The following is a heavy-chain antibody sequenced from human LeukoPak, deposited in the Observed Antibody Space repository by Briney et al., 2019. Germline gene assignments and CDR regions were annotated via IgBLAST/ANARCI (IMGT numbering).Heavy chain of an antibody. V-gene: IGHV5-51*01. CDR1: GDTFSTFW. J-gene: IGHJ4*02. CDR3: ARQRYSCGSADH. Sequence: GESLKISCKGSGDTFSTFWIGWVRQMPGKGLEWMGIIYPGDSETRYSPSFQGQVTISADKSITTAYLQWSSLKASDSAMYFCARQRYSCGSADHWGQGTLVTVSS. CDR2: IYPGDSET. D-gene: IGHD5-18*01.